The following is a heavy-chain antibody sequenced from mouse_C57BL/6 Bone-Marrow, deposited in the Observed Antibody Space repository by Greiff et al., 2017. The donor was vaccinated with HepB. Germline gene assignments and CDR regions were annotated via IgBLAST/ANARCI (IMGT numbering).Heavy chain of an antibody. V-gene: IGHV1-18*01. CDR2: INPNNGGT. D-gene: IGHD1-1*01. CDR3: ARRDTTVVAHYYFDY. Sequence: VQLQQSGPELVKPGASVKIPCKASGYTFTDYNMDWVKQSHGKSLEWIGDINPNNGGTIYNQKFKGKATLTVDKSSSTAYMELRSLTSEDTAVYYCARRDTTVVAHYYFDYWGQGTTLTVSS. J-gene: IGHJ2*01. CDR1: GYTFTDYN.